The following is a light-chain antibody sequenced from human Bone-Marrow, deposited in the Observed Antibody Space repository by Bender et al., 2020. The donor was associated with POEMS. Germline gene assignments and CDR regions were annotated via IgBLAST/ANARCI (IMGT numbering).Light chain of an antibody. J-gene: IGLJ2*01. CDR1: ALPKKY. CDR2: KDT. Sequence: SYELTQPPSVSVSPGQTARITCSGDALPKKYAYWYQQKSGQAPMLVINKDTERPSGIPERFSGSSSGTTVTLTISGVQAEDEADYYCQSVDSGNIYRVLFGGGTKLTVL. CDR3: QSVDSGNIYRVL. V-gene: IGLV3-25*03.